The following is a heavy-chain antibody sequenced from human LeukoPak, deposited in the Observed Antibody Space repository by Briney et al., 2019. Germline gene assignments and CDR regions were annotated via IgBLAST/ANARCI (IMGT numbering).Heavy chain of an antibody. J-gene: IGHJ6*02. CDR2: IYPGDSDT. V-gene: IGHV5-51*01. CDR3: ARHPPIRSSSFSGEPNYGMDV. Sequence: GESLKISCKGSGYSFTSYWIGWVRQMPGKGLEWMGIIYPGDSDTRYSPSFQGQVTISADKSISTAYLQWSSLEASDTAMYYCARHPPIRSSSFSGEPNYGMDVWGQGTTVTVSS. D-gene: IGHD6-13*01. CDR1: GYSFTSYW.